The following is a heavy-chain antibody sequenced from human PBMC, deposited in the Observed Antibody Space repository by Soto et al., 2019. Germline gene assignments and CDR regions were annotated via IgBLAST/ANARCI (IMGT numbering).Heavy chain of an antibody. J-gene: IGHJ6*03. D-gene: IGHD1-1*01. V-gene: IGHV5-51*01. CDR2: IYPGDSDT. CDR3: AGHGGAPRRNWNDAYYYYMDV. Sequence: EVQLVQSGAEVKKPGESLKISCKGSGYSFTSYWIGWVRQMPGNGLEWMGIIYPGDSDTRYSPSFQGQATISADKSINAVYLQWSSLKASDTAMYYCAGHGGAPRRNWNDAYYYYMDVWGKGTTVTVAS. CDR1: GYSFTSYW.